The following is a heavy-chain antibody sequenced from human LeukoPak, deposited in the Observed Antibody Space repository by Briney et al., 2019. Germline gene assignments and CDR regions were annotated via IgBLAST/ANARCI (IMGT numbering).Heavy chain of an antibody. V-gene: IGHV4-39*07. J-gene: IGHJ5*02. Sequence: SETLSLTCTVSGGSISSSSYYWGWIRQPPGKGLEWIGSIYYSGSTYYNPSLKSRVTISVDTSKNQFSLKLSSVTAADTAVYYCARGRVVRYFDWLSWMGNWFDPWGQGTLVTVSS. CDR1: GGSISSSSYY. CDR2: IYYSGST. D-gene: IGHD3-9*01. CDR3: ARGRVVRYFDWLSWMGNWFDP.